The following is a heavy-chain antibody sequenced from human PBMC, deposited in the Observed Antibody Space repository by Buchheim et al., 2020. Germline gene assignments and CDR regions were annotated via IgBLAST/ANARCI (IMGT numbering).Heavy chain of an antibody. CDR3: ANLDNYDILTGYLPIFDY. CDR2: ISYDGSNK. CDR1: GFTFSSYG. J-gene: IGHJ4*02. Sequence: QVQPVESGGGVVQPGRSLRLSCAASGFTFSSYGMHWVRQAPGKGLEWVAVISYDGSNKYYADSVKGRFTISRDNSKTTLYLQMNSLRAEDTAVYYCANLDNYDILTGYLPIFDYWGQGTL. V-gene: IGHV3-30*18. D-gene: IGHD3-9*01.